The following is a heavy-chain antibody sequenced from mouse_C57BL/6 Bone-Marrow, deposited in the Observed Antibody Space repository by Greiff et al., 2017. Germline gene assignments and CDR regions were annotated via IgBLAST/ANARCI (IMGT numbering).Heavy chain of an antibody. D-gene: IGHD3-1*01. CDR1: GFTFSDAW. V-gene: IGHV6-6*01. CDR3: TRRALAWFAY. CDR2: IRNKANNHAT. Sequence: EVQRVESGGGLVQPGGSMKLSCAASGFTFSDAWMDWVRQSPEKGLEWVAEIRNKANNHATYYAESVKGRFTISRDDSKSSVYLQMNSLRAEDTGIYYCTRRALAWFAYWGQGTLVTVSA. J-gene: IGHJ3*01.